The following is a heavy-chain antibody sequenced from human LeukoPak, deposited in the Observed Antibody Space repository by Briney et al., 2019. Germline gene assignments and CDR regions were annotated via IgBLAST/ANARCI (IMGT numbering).Heavy chain of an antibody. D-gene: IGHD3-22*01. J-gene: IGHJ4*02. V-gene: IGHV3-23*01. CDR3: AKYSFDGRGYYRY. CDR2: ISGSGDST. CDR1: GFTFSRHP. Sequence: GGSLRLSCAASGFTFSRHPMNWVRQAPGKGLGWVSGISGSGDSTYYADSVKGRFTISRDDPKNTLYLQMNSLRAEDTAVYYCAKYSFDGRGYYRYWGQGTLVTVSS.